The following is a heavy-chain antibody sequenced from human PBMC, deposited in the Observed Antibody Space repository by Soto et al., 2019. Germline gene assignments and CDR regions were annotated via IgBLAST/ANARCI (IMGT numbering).Heavy chain of an antibody. CDR2: ISSSSSYT. V-gene: IGHV3-11*05. D-gene: IGHD1-26*01. J-gene: IGHJ3*02. CDR1: GFTFSDYY. Sequence: GGSLRLSCAASGFTFSDYYMSWIRQAPGKGLEWVSYISSSSSYTNYAGSVKGRFTISRDNAKNSLYLQMNSLRADDTAVYYCVRALGVGAPRLRAFDIWGQGIMVTVSS. CDR3: VRALGVGAPRLRAFDI.